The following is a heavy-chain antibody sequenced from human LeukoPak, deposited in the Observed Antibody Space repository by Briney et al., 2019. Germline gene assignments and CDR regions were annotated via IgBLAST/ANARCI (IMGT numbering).Heavy chain of an antibody. CDR3: ARVGWGRGWGDYYYYDMDV. CDR2: IYHSGST. CDR1: GYSLSSGYY. J-gene: IGHJ6*03. Sequence: SETLSLTCTVSGYSLSSGYYGGWIRRPPGKGLEWIGSIYHSGSTYYNPSLKSRVTISVDTSKNQFSLKLNSVTAADTAVYYCARVGWGRGWGDYYYYDMDVWGKGTPVTVSS. D-gene: IGHD6-19*01. V-gene: IGHV4-38-2*02.